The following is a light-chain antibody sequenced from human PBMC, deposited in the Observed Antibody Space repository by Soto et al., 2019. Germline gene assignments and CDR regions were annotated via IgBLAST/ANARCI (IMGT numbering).Light chain of an antibody. CDR1: NSDIGFYNY. CDR2: EVA. V-gene: IGLV2-14*01. Sequence: QSALTQPASVSGSPGQSITISDTGTNSDIGFYNYVSWYQQHPGEAPKLIIYEVAKRPSGVSSRCSGSKSGNTASLTISGLQDEDEADYHCSSYTSSSPLYVFGTGTKLTVL. CDR3: SSYTSSSPLYV. J-gene: IGLJ1*01.